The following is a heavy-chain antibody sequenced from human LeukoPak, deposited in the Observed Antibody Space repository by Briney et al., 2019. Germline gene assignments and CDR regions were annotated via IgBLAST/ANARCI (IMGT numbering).Heavy chain of an antibody. Sequence: GGSLRLSCAASGFTFSNAWMSWVRQAPGKGLEWVAVISYDGSNKYYADSVKGRFTISRDNSKNTLYLQMNSLRAEDTAVYYCARGFSAVAGTRIDYWGQGTLVTVSS. D-gene: IGHD6-19*01. CDR2: ISYDGSNK. CDR3: ARGFSAVAGTRIDY. V-gene: IGHV3-30*03. J-gene: IGHJ4*02. CDR1: GFTFSNAW.